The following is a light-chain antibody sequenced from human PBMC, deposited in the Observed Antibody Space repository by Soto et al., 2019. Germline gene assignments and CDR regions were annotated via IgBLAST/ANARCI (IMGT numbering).Light chain of an antibody. Sequence: DIQMTQSPSSLSASVGDRVTITCRASQVLNNYLAWYQQKPGKVPKLLIYAASTLESGVPSRFSGSGSGTDFTLTISSLQPEDFATYYCQQSYSTPPDFGGGTKVDIK. J-gene: IGKJ4*01. CDR2: AAS. V-gene: IGKV1-27*01. CDR3: QQSYSTPPD. CDR1: QVLNNY.